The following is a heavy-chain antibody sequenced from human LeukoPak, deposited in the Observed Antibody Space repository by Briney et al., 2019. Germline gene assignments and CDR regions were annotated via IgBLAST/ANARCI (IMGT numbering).Heavy chain of an antibody. J-gene: IGHJ6*03. D-gene: IGHD6-19*01. CDR3: ARSWYSSGWLRGIGYYYYYMDV. V-gene: IGHV4-61*02. CDR1: GGSISSGSYY. Sequence: SQTLSLTCTVSGGSISSGSYYWSWIRQPAGKGLEWIGRIYTSGSTNYNPSLKSRVTISVDTSKNQFSLKLSSVTAADTAVYYCARSWYSSGWLRGIGYYYYYMDVWGKGTTVTISS. CDR2: IYTSGST.